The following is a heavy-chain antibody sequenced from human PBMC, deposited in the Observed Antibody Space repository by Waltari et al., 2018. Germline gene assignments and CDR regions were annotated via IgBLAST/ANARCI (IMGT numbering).Heavy chain of an antibody. D-gene: IGHD4-17*01. Sequence: EVQLVESGGGLVQPGGSLRLSCAASGFTFTTYWMTWVRQAPGKGLEWVANLNKDGSAKFYVESVKGRFTISRDNAKNSLFLQMNSLRAEDTAVYYCARGVSGDSGPADYWGQEPWSPSP. CDR1: GFTFTTYW. CDR3: ARGVSGDSGPADY. CDR2: LNKDGSAK. J-gene: IGHJ4*01. V-gene: IGHV3-7*01.